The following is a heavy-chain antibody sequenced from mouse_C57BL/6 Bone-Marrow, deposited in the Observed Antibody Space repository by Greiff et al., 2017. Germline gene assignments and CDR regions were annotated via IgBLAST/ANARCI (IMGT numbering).Heavy chain of an antibody. D-gene: IGHD2-3*01. Sequence: EVQLQQSGAELVKPGASVKLSCTASGFNIKDYYMHWVKQRTEQGLEWIGRIDPEDGDTKYAPKFQGKATITADTSSNTAYMQLSSLTSEDAAVYYCASDGCYNYYAIDYWGQGTSVTVSS. CDR3: ASDGCYNYYAIDY. J-gene: IGHJ4*01. CDR2: IDPEDGDT. CDR1: GFNIKDYY. V-gene: IGHV14-2*01.